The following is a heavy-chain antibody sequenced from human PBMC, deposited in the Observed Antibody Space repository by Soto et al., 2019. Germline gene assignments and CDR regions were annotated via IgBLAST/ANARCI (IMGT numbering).Heavy chain of an antibody. J-gene: IGHJ3*02. CDR2: IYYSGST. D-gene: IGHD1-20*01. CDR3: ARVGITGTIDAFDI. V-gene: IGHV4-31*02. Sequence: XIRQHPGKGLEWIGYIYYSGSTYYNPSLKSRVTISVDTSKNQFSLKLNSVTAADTAVYFCARVGITGTIDAFDIWGQGTMVTVS.